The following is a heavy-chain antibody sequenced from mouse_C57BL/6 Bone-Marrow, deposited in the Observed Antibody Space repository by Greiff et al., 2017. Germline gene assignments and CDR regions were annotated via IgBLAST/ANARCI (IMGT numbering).Heavy chain of an antibody. CDR2: IDPSDSET. V-gene: IGHV1-52*01. CDR1: GYTFTSYW. Sequence: VQLQQPGAELVRPGSSVKLSCKASGYTFTSYWMHWVKQRPIQGLEWIGNIDPSDSETHYNQKFKDKATLTVDKSSSTAYMQLSSLTSEDSAVYYCEKTHYYGSSYGGYAMDYWGQGTSVTVSS. D-gene: IGHD1-1*01. J-gene: IGHJ4*01. CDR3: EKTHYYGSSYGGYAMDY.